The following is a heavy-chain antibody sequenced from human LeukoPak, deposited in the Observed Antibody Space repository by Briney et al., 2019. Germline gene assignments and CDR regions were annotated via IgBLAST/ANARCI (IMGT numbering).Heavy chain of an antibody. J-gene: IGHJ4*02. CDR1: GYTFTGYY. Sequence: ASVKVSCKASGYTFTGYYMHWARQAPGQGLEWMGWINPNSGGTNYAQKFQGRVTMTRDTSISTAYMELSRLRSDDTAVYYCARDATRGSYYFDYWGQGTLVTVSS. CDR2: INPNSGGT. V-gene: IGHV1-2*02. CDR3: ARDATRGSYYFDY. D-gene: IGHD3-10*01.